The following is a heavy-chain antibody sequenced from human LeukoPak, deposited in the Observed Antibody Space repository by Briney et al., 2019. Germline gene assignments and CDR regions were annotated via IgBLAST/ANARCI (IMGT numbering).Heavy chain of an antibody. CDR2: ISAYNGNT. V-gene: IGHV1-18*01. D-gene: IGHD1-7*01. J-gene: IGHJ4*02. Sequence: ASVKVPCKASGYTFTSYGISWVRQAPGQGLEWMGWISAYNGNTNYAQKLQDRVAMTTDTSTSTAYMELRSLRSDDTAVYYCARVRNLVPREYWSQGTLVTVSS. CDR3: ARVRNLVPREY. CDR1: GYTFTSYG.